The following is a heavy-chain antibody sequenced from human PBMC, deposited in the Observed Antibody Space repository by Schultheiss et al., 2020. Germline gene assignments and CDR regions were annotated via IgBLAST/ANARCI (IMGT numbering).Heavy chain of an antibody. CDR3: ARSASAHYYDSSGYLY. V-gene: IGHV4-34*01. CDR1: GGSISSYY. D-gene: IGHD3-22*01. Sequence: SQTLSLTCTVSGGSISSYYWGWIRQPPGKGLEWIGEINHSGSTNYNPSLKSRVTISVDTSKNQFSLKLSSVTAADTAVYYCARSASAHYYDSSGYLYWGQGTLVTVSS. CDR2: INHSGST. J-gene: IGHJ4*02.